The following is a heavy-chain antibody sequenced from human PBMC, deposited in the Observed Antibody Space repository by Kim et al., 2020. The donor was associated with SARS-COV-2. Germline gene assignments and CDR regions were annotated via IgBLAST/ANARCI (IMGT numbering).Heavy chain of an antibody. CDR2: INTTTGTP. CDR1: GYTFTKYA. Sequence: ASVKVSCKASGYTFTKYAINWVRQAPGQGLEWVGWINTTTGTPTYAQDFTGRFVFSVDTSGTTAYLQITSLKAEDTAVYFCTRDFFSSGWSGFDYWGQGTRVTVSS. CDR3: TRDFFSSGWSGFDY. V-gene: IGHV7-4-1*02. D-gene: IGHD3-22*01. J-gene: IGHJ4*02.